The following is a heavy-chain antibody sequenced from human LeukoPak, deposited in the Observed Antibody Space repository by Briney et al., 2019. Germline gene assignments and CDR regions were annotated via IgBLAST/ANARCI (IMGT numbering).Heavy chain of an antibody. CDR2: MNPNSGNT. D-gene: IGHD3-22*01. V-gene: IGHV1-8*01. CDR3: ARDTPQGYYYDSSGYYDSDAFDI. Sequence: ASVKVSCKASGYTFTSYDINWVRQATGQGLEWMGWMNPNSGNTGYAQKFQGRVTMTRNTSISTAYMELSSLRSEDTAVYYCARDTPQGYYYDSSGYYDSDAFDIWGQGTMVTVSS. J-gene: IGHJ3*02. CDR1: GYTFTSYD.